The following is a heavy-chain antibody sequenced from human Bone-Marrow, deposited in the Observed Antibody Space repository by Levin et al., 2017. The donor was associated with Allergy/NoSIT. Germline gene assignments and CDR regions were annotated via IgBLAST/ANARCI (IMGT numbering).Heavy chain of an antibody. CDR2: ISYDGSNK. Sequence: GGSLRLSCAASGFTFSSYAMHWVRQAPGKGLEWVAVISYDGSNKYYADSVKGRFTISRDNSKNTLYLQMNSLRAEDTAVYYCARGGRIAVAGTGLDYWGQGTLVTVSS. D-gene: IGHD6-19*01. V-gene: IGHV3-30-3*01. CDR1: GFTFSSYA. J-gene: IGHJ4*02. CDR3: ARGGRIAVAGTGLDY.